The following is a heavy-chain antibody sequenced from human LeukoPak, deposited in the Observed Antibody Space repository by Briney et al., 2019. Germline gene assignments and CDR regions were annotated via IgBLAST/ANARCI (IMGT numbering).Heavy chain of an antibody. CDR2: IYSSGST. D-gene: IGHD6-19*01. Sequence: GGSLRLSCAASGCTVSSNYMSWVRQAPGKGLEWVAVIYSSGSTYYADSVKGRFTISRDNSKNTLYLQMNSLRAEDTAVYYCASPVAGRYFAYWGQGTLVTVSS. CDR1: GCTVSSNY. J-gene: IGHJ4*02. V-gene: IGHV3-53*01. CDR3: ASPVAGRYFAY.